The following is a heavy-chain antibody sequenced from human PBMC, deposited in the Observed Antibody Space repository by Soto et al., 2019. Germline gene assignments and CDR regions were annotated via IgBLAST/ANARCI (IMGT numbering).Heavy chain of an antibody. CDR2: INHSGST. Sequence: SETLSLTCAVYGGSFSGYYWSWIRQPPGKGLEWIGEINHSGSTNYNPSLKSRVTISVDTSKNQFSPKLSSVTAADTAVYYCARIRWELLRGGFDYWGQGTLVTVSS. V-gene: IGHV4-34*01. CDR1: GGSFSGYY. D-gene: IGHD1-26*01. CDR3: ARIRWELLRGGFDY. J-gene: IGHJ4*02.